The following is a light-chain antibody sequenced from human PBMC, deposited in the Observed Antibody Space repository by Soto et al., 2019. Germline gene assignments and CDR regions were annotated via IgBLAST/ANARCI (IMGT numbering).Light chain of an antibody. CDR2: AAS. Sequence: DIQLTQSPSFLSPSIGESVTITCRASQVISTSLAWYQVKPGKAPKLLIYAASTLESGVPSRFSATVSGTEFSLTITSLQPEDFATYYCLQDFSFPLTFGGGTKVEIK. CDR3: LQDFSFPLT. J-gene: IGKJ4*01. V-gene: IGKV1-9*01. CDR1: QVISTS.